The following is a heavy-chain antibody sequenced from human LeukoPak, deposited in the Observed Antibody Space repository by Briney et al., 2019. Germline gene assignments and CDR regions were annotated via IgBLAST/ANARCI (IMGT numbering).Heavy chain of an antibody. D-gene: IGHD2-15*01. CDR3: ATSYCSGGSCYSPFDY. Sequence: PSETLSLTCIVSGRSLSSYYWSWIRQPPGKGREWIGYIYYSGSTNYNPSLKSRVTISVDTSKNQFSLKLSSVTAADTAVYYCATSYCSGGSCYSPFDYWGQGTLVTVS. V-gene: IGHV4-59*01. CDR1: GRSLSSYY. J-gene: IGHJ4*02. CDR2: IYYSGST.